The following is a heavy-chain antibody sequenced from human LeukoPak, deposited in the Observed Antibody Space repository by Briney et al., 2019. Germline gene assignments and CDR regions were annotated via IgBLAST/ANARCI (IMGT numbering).Heavy chain of an antibody. CDR3: AREGYCNNTICDKPFDY. V-gene: IGHV4-31*03. Sequence: PSETLSLTCTVSGGSISSGGYYWSWIRQHPGKGLEWIGYIYYSGSTYYNPSLKSRVTISVDTSKNQFSLKLSSVTAADTAVYYCAREGYCNNTICDKPFDYWGQGTLVTVSS. D-gene: IGHD2-2*01. CDR2: IYYSGST. J-gene: IGHJ4*02. CDR1: GGSISSGGYY.